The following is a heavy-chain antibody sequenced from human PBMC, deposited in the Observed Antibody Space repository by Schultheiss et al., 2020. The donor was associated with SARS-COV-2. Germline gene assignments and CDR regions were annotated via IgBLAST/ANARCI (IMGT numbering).Heavy chain of an antibody. J-gene: IGHJ4*02. Sequence: SETLSLTCTVSGGSISSYYWSWIRQPAGKGLEWIGYIYYSGSTYYNPSLKSRVTISVDTSKNQFSLKLSSVTAADTAVYFCARARLRGTTVITLSLASWCQGGLITV. V-gene: IGHV4-59*04. CDR1: GGSISSYY. CDR3: ARARLRGTTVITLSLAS. CDR2: IYYSGST. D-gene: IGHD4-23*01.